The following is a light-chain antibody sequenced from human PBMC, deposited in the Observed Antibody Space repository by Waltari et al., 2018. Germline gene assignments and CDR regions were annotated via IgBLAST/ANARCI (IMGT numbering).Light chain of an antibody. CDR1: QSVSSY. CDR3: QQRSNWPLHWT. V-gene: IGKV3-11*01. J-gene: IGKJ1*01. Sequence: EIVLTQSPATLSLSPGERATLSCRASQSVSSYLAWYQQKPGQAPRLLIYYASNRATGIPARFSGSGSGTDFTLTISSLEPEDFAVYYCQQRSNWPLHWTFGQGTKV. CDR2: YAS.